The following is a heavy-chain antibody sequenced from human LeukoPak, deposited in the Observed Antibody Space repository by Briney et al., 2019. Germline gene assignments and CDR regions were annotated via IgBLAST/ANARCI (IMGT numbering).Heavy chain of an antibody. CDR2: INWNGGST. CDR1: GFTFDDYG. CDR3: ARDRAGGDIVVVPAAYDY. J-gene: IGHJ4*02. D-gene: IGHD2-2*01. Sequence: GGSLRLSCAASGFTFDDYGISWVRQAPGKGLEWVSGINWNGGSTGYAGSVKGRFTISRDNAKNSLYLQMNSLRAEDTALYYCARDRAGGDIVVVPAAYDYWGQGTLVTVPS. V-gene: IGHV3-20*04.